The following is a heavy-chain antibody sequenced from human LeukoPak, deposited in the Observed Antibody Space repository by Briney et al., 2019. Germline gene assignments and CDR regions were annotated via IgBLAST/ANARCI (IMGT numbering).Heavy chain of an antibody. D-gene: IGHD3-10*01. J-gene: IGHJ4*02. V-gene: IGHV3-30*18. CDR1: GFTFSDYG. CDR2: ISYDGSSK. Sequence: GGSLRLSCAASGFTFSDYGMHWVRQAPGKGLEWVAAISYDGSSKPYADSVKGRFTISRDNSKNTLYLQMNSLRADDTAVYYCAKGLAVTGSGGNYFDYWGQGALVTVSS. CDR3: AKGLAVTGSGGNYFDY.